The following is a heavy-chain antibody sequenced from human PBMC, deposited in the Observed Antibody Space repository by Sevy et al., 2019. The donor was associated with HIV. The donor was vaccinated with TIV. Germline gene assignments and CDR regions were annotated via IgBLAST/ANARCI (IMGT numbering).Heavy chain of an antibody. CDR2: MQYDGSNK. D-gene: IGHD2-21*01. Sequence: GGSLRLSCAASGFSFSSYGMHWVRQAPGKGLEWMSYMQYDGSNKEYADSVKGRFTISRDNSKNTLYLQMNSLRVEDTAVFYCVKEGGGEGGDHWGQGTLVTVSS. J-gene: IGHJ4*02. CDR1: GFSFSSYG. V-gene: IGHV3-30*02. CDR3: VKEGGGEGGDH.